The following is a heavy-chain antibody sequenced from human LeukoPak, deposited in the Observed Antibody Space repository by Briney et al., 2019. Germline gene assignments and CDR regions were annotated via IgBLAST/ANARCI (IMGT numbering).Heavy chain of an antibody. J-gene: IGHJ4*02. Sequence: AASVKVSCKASGYTFTGYYMHWVRQAPGQGLEWMGWINPNSGGTNYAQKFQGRVTMTRDTSISTAYMELSRLRSDDTAVYYCARQRGSDFWSGYRGFDYWGQGTLVTVSS. D-gene: IGHD3-3*01. CDR2: INPNSGGT. CDR3: ARQRGSDFWSGYRGFDY. V-gene: IGHV1-2*02. CDR1: GYTFTGYY.